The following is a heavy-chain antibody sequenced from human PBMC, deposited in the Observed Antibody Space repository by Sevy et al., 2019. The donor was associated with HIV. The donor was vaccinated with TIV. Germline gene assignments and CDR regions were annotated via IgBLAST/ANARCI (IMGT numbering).Heavy chain of an antibody. CDR2: ISSSSSYI. J-gene: IGHJ3*02. V-gene: IGHV3-21*01. CDR1: GFTFSSYS. D-gene: IGHD1-26*01. Sequence: GGSLRLSCAASGFTFSSYSMNWVRQAPGKGLEWVSSISSSSSYIYYADSVKGRFTISRDNAKNSLYLQMNSLRAEDTAVYYCARGGYSGSPLDAFDIWGQRTMVTVSS. CDR3: ARGGYSGSPLDAFDI.